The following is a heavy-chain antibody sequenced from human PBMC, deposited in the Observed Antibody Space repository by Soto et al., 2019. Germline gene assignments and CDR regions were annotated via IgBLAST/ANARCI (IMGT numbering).Heavy chain of an antibody. CDR1: GASVTSSTYY. V-gene: IGHV4-39*01. Sequence: QLQLQESGPGLVEPSETLSLTCTVSGASVTSSTYYWAWIRQPPGKGPEWVGSVHHDCNTYYNPSFKSPVTISIDTSTNQFSLRLSSMTAADTAVFYCATPRDDNNYLGAFGVWGQGTMVTVSS. CDR2: VHHDCNT. J-gene: IGHJ3*01. D-gene: IGHD4-4*01. CDR3: ATPRDDNNYLGAFGV.